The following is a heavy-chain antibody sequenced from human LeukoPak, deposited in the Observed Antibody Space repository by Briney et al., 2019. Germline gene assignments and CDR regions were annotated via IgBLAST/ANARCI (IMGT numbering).Heavy chain of an antibody. V-gene: IGHV3-72*01. CDR3: VTPPHGDY. CDR2: TINTPISYTT. Sequence: PGGSLRLARAASGIPLSDHYMDWVRQAPGKGLEWVGLTINTPISYTTNYAASVKGRFPTSRDDAKNSVYRQMNGLKSKNTAVYYWVTPPHGDY. J-gene: IGHJ6*03. CDR1: GIPLSDHY. D-gene: IGHD4-17*01.